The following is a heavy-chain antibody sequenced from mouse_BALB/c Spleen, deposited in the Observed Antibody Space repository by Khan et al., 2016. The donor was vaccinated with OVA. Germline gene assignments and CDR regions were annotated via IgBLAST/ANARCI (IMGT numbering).Heavy chain of an antibody. CDR2: INPSSDYN. CDR3: AKGGYRSFGY. V-gene: IGHV1-4*01. J-gene: IGHJ3*01. D-gene: IGHD1-1*01. Sequence: QVQLKQSGAEQARPGASVKMSCKAAGYIFTSYMMHWVKQRPGQGLEWIGDINPSSDYNNYNQKFKDKATLTADKSSSTAYMQLSSLTSEDSAVXYCAKGGYRSFGYWGQGTLVTVSA. CDR1: GYIFTSYM.